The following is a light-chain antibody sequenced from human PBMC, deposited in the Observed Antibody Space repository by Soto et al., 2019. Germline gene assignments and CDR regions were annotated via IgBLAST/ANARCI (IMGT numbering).Light chain of an antibody. CDR3: QHYNNYMYT. CDR1: QRISNW. CDR2: KAY. J-gene: IGKJ2*01. V-gene: IGKV1-5*03. Sequence: DIQMTQSPSTLSASVGDRVTITCRASQRISNWLAWYQQKPGKAPKLLIYKAYSLESGVPSRFSGSGSGTQFTLTISSLQPDDFATYYCQHYNNYMYTFGQGTKLEIK.